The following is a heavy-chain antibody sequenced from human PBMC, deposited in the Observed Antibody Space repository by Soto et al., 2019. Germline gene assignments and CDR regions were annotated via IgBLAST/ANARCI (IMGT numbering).Heavy chain of an antibody. CDR2: MYPSGSS. CDR3: AREGFDHRTDS. J-gene: IGHJ4*02. V-gene: IGHV4-4*02. Sequence: QVQLRESGPGLVKPSETLSLTCPVSGGSFDTPNCWSCYGRPPGKGLEWIGEMYPSGSSNRNPSLNSRVTISLDTSNNHFSLKLTSLTAAATAIYYCAREGFDHRTDSWGQGIPVTVSS. CDR1: GGSFDTPNC.